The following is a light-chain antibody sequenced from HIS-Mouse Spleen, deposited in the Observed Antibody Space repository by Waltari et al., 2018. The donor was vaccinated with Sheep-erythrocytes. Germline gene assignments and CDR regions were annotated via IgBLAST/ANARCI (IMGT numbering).Light chain of an antibody. J-gene: IGLJ1*01. CDR2: DVS. Sequence: QSALTQPRSVSGSPGLSVTISCTGTSRAVGGYNYVSWYQQYPGKAPKLMIYDVSKRPSGVPDRFSGSKSGNTASLTISGLQAEDEADYYCCSYAGSYNHVFATGTKVTVL. V-gene: IGLV2-11*01. CDR3: CSYAGSYNHV. CDR1: SRAVGGYNY.